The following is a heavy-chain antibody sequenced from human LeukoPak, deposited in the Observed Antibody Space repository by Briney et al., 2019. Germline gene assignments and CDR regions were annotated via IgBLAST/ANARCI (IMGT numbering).Heavy chain of an antibody. D-gene: IGHD6-13*01. V-gene: IGHV3-11*05. CDR2: ISSSGSYT. J-gene: IGHJ4*02. CDR1: GFTFSDYY. CDR3: ARAGYSTSWHPLDS. Sequence: PGGSLRLSCAVSGFTFSDYYMSWTRQAPGKGREWISYISSSGSYTNYADSVKGRFTISRDNAKNLLYLQMNSLRAEETAVYYCARAGYSTSWHPLDSWGQGTLVTVSS.